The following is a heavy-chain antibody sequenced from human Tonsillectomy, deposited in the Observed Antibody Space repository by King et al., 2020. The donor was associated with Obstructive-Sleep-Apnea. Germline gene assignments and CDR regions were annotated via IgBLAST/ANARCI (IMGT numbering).Heavy chain of an antibody. J-gene: IGHJ4*02. CDR2: INDSGST. CDR1: GGSFSGHR. CDR3: ARRDDY. V-gene: IGHV4-34*01. Sequence: VQLQQWGAGLLKPSETLSLTCAVFGGSFSGHRWCWVRQSPGKGLQWIGEINDSGSTNYNPSLRSRVTISLDTSKNQFSLKLNSVTAADTAVYYCARRDDYWGQGTLVTVSS.